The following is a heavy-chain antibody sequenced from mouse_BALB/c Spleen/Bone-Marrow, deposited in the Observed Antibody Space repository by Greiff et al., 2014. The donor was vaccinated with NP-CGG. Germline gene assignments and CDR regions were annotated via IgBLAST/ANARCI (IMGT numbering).Heavy chain of an antibody. J-gene: IGHJ1*01. CDR3: ARDWYFDV. CDR2: INPSTGYT. V-gene: IGHV1-7*01. CDR1: GYTFTSYW. Sequence: QVHVKQSGAELAKPGASVKMSCKASGYTFTSYWMHWVKQRPGQGLEWIGYINPSTGYTEHNQKFKDKATLTADKSSSTAYMQLSSLTSEDSAVYYCARDWYFDVWGAGTTVTVSS.